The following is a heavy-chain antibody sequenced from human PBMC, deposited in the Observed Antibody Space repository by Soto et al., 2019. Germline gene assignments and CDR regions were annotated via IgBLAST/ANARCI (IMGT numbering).Heavy chain of an antibody. V-gene: IGHV3-66*01. CDR2: IYSGGST. J-gene: IGHJ4*02. CDR1: AFTVSSNY. Sequence: PGGSLRHSYAASAFTVSSNYMSWVRQAPGKGLEWVSVIYSGGSTYYADSVKGRFTISRDNSKNTLYLQMNSLRAEDTAVYYCARLAVAGNHYYFDYWGQGTLVTVSS. CDR3: ARLAVAGNHYYFDY. D-gene: IGHD6-19*01.